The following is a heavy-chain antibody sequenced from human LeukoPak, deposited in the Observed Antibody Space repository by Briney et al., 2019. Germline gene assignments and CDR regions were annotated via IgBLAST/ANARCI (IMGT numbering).Heavy chain of an antibody. CDR3: ARGTSYDSSGQRNDY. Sequence: SETLSLTCTVSGGSISSSSYYWGWIRQPPGKGLEWIGSIYYSGSTYYNPSLKSRVTISVDTSKNQFSLKLSSVTAADTAVYYCARGTSYDSSGQRNDYWGQGTLVTVSS. V-gene: IGHV4-39*07. CDR1: GGSISSSSYY. CDR2: IYYSGST. D-gene: IGHD3-22*01. J-gene: IGHJ4*02.